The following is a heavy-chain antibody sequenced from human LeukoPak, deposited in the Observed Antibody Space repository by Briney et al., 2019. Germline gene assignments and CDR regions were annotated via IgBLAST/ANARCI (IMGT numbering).Heavy chain of an antibody. Sequence: SETLSLTCTVCGGSISSYYWSWIRQPAGKGLEWIGRIYTSGSTNYNPSLKSRVTMSVDTSKNQFSLKLSSVTAADTAVYYCARDPGLPYEDYYYMDVWGKGTTVTVSS. CDR2: IYTSGST. J-gene: IGHJ6*03. V-gene: IGHV4-4*07. CDR3: ARDPGLPYEDYYYMDV. CDR1: GGSISSYY. D-gene: IGHD5-12*01.